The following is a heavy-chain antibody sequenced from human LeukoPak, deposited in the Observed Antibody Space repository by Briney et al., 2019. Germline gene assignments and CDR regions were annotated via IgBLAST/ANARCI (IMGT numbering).Heavy chain of an antibody. Sequence: SQTLSLTCTVSGGSMSGGGYYWTWIRQHPGKGLEWIGYIYYDGSTYYNPSLKSRVNISVDTSKNQFSLKVISVSAADTAVYYCARPPFDYGETSFRFDFGAQGPLVTVPS. D-gene: IGHD4-17*01. CDR3: ARPPFDYGETSFRFDF. V-gene: IGHV4-31*03. CDR2: IYYDGST. CDR1: GGSMSGGGYY. J-gene: IGHJ4*02.